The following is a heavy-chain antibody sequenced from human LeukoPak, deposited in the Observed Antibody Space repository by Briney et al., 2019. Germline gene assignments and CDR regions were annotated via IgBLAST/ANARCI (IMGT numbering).Heavy chain of an antibody. CDR2: IYYSGRT. CDR3: ARVGGDGYAAFDY. J-gene: IGHJ4*02. Sequence: SETQSLTCTVSGGSISSHYWSWIRQPPGKGLEWIGYIYYSGRTNYNPSLKSRVTISVDTSKNQFSLKLSSVTAADTAVYYCARVGGDGYAAFDYWGQGTLVTVSS. CDR1: GGSISSHY. V-gene: IGHV4-59*11. D-gene: IGHD5-24*01.